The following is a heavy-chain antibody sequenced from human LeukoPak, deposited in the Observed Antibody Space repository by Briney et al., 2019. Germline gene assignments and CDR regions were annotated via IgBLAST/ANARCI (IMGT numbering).Heavy chain of an antibody. CDR1: GFTFSSYA. CDR2: LSGSGGST. Sequence: GGSLRLSCAASGFTFSSYATSWVRQAPGKGLEWVSALSGSGGSTYYADSVKGRFTISRDNSKNTLYLQMNSLRAEDTAVYYCAKGVFGELNWFDPWGQGTLVTVSS. CDR3: AKGVFGELNWFDP. J-gene: IGHJ5*02. V-gene: IGHV3-23*01. D-gene: IGHD3-10*01.